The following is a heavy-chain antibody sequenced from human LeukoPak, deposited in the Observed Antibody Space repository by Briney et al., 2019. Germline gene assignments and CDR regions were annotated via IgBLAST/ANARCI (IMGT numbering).Heavy chain of an antibody. CDR1: GYTFTAYY. CDR2: INPNSGGT. Sequence: ASVKVSCKASGYTFTAYYMHWVRQAPGQGLEWMGWINPNSGGTNYAQKFQGRVTMTRDTSISTAYMELSRLRSDDTAVYYCARSLIGDFWSGYLSEYNWFDPWGQGTLVTVSS. D-gene: IGHD3-3*01. CDR3: ARSLIGDFWSGYLSEYNWFDP. J-gene: IGHJ5*02. V-gene: IGHV1-2*02.